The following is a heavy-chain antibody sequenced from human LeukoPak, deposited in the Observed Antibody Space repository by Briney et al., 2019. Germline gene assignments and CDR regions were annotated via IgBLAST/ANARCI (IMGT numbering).Heavy chain of an antibody. D-gene: IGHD1-26*01. CDR1: GGSISSSSYY. CDR2: IYYSGST. CDR3: ARVGRWGALDY. Sequence: PSETLSLTCTVSGGSISSSSYYWGWIRQPPGKGLEWIGSIYYSGSTYYNPSLKSRVTISVDTSKNQFSLKLSSVTAADTAVYYCARVGRWGALDYWGQGTLVTVSS. J-gene: IGHJ4*02. V-gene: IGHV4-39*07.